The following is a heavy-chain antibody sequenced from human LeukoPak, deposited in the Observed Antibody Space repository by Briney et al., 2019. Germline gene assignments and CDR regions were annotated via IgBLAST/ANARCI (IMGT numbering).Heavy chain of an antibody. J-gene: IGHJ3*02. CDR2: SVVGSGNT. CDR3: ATTRAWVPAAILCAFDI. V-gene: IGHV1-58*01. Sequence: GTSVKVSCKASGFTFTSSAVQWVRQARGQRLEWIGWSVVGSGNTNYAQKFQERVTITRDVSTSTANMELSSMRSEDTAVYYCATTRAWVPAAILCAFDIWGQGTLVTVSS. CDR1: GFTFTSSA. D-gene: IGHD2-2*01.